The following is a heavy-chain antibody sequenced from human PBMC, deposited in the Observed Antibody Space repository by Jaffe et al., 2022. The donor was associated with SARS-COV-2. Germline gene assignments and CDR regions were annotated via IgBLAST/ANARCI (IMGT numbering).Heavy chain of an antibody. CDR2: INGDGSST. J-gene: IGHJ4*02. D-gene: IGHD3-10*01. V-gene: IGHV3-74*01. CDR3: ARGIRNSYGFDY. Sequence: EVQLVESGGGLVQPGGSLRLSCAASGFTLSSYWMHWVRQAPGKGLVWVSRINGDGSSTSSADSVKGRFTISRDNAKNTLFLQVNSLRAEDTAVYYCARGIRNSYGFDYWGQGALVTVSS. CDR1: GFTLSSYW.